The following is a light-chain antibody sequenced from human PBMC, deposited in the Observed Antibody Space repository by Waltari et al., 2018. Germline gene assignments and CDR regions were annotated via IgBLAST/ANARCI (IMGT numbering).Light chain of an antibody. Sequence: QSALTQRPSLSGTPGQGVTLSFSGASPNIGVNDVNWYQQFPGTAPKLLLYSNYRRPSGVPERFSGSKSGISASLAISGLQSEDEADYYCATWDDKLNGVLFGGGTKLTVL. CDR2: SNY. CDR1: SPNIGVND. V-gene: IGLV1-44*01. J-gene: IGLJ3*02. CDR3: ATWDDKLNGVL.